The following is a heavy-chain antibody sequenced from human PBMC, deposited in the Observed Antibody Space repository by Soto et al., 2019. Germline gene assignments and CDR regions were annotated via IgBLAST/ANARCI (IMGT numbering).Heavy chain of an antibody. CDR3: ARDDSGFSGSHYIDYFNY. D-gene: IGHD1-26*01. CDR1: GGTFSSYA. V-gene: IGHV1-69*06. Sequence: GASVKVSCKASGGTFSSYAISWVRQAPGQGLEWMGGIIAIIGTANYAQKFQGRVTITGDTSTSTVYMQLSSLTSEDTAVYYCARDDSGFSGSHYIDYFNYWGQGALVTVSS. J-gene: IGHJ4*02. CDR2: IIAIIGTA.